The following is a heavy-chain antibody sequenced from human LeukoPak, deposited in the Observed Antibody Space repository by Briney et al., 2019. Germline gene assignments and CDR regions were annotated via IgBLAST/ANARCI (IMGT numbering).Heavy chain of an antibody. CDR1: GGTFSSYA. CDR3: ASHYYDSSGYYYPFDY. CDR2: NIPIFGTA. D-gene: IGHD3-22*01. V-gene: IGHV1-69*05. J-gene: IGHJ4*02. Sequence: SVKVSCKASGGTFSSYAISWVRQAPGQGLEWMGGNIPIFGTANYAQKFQGRVTITTDESTSTAYMELSSLRSEDTAVYYCASHYYDSSGYYYPFDYWGQGTLVNVSS.